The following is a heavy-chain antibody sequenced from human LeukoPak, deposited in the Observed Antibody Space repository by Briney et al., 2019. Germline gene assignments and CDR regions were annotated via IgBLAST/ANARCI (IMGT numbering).Heavy chain of an antibody. CDR2: IYYSGST. J-gene: IGHJ4*02. V-gene: IGHV4-59*08. CDR1: GGSISSYY. CDR3: ARSHSSSWPFDY. D-gene: IGHD6-13*01. Sequence: PSETLSLTCTVSGGSISSYYWSWIRQPPGKGLEWIGYIYYSGSTNYNASLKSRVTISVDTSKNQFSLKLSSVTAADTAVYYCARSHSSSWPFDYWGQGTPVTVSS.